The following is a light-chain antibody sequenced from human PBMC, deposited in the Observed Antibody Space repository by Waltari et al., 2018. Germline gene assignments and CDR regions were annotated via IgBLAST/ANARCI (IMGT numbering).Light chain of an antibody. CDR3: QKYGTLPAT. V-gene: IGKV3-20*01. J-gene: IGKJ1*01. CDR2: DAS. Sequence: EIVLTQSPGTLSLSPGERATLPCRASQSVSKDLAWYQQKPGQAPRLLIYDASPRATGIPDRFSGSGWGTDFSLTISRLEPEDFAVYYCQKYGTLPATFGQGTKVQMK. CDR1: QSVSKD.